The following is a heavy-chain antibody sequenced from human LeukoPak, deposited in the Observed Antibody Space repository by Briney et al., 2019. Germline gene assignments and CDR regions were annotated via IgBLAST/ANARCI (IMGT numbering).Heavy chain of an antibody. D-gene: IGHD5-12*01. CDR1: GGTFSSYA. J-gene: IGHJ4*02. Sequence: ASVKVPCKASGGTFSSYAISWVRQAPGQGLEWMGRIIPIFGTANYAQKFQGRVTITTDESTSTAYMELSSLRSEDTAVYYCAIMDSGYDLDYWGQGTLVTVSS. CDR3: AIMDSGYDLDY. CDR2: IIPIFGTA. V-gene: IGHV1-69*05.